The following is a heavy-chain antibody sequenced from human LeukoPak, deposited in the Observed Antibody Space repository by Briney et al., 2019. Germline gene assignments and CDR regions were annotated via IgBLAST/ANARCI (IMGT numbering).Heavy chain of an antibody. CDR3: ARVVGVVAATSYNWFDP. J-gene: IGHJ5*02. CDR2: ISYDGSNK. V-gene: IGHV3-30*03. D-gene: IGHD2-15*01. Sequence: PGRSLRLSCAASGFTFSNYVMHWVRQAPGKGLDWVAAISYDGSNKYYADYVKGRFTISRDNSKHTPYLQMNSLRAEDTAVYYCARVVGVVAATSYNWFDPWGQGTLVTVSA. CDR1: GFTFSNYV.